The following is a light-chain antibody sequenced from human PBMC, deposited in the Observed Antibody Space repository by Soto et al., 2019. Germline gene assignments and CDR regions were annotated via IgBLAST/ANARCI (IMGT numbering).Light chain of an antibody. Sequence: DIVMTQSPDSLAVSLGERATINCKSSQTVFFNSNNKNYVVWYQQKPGQPPKLLISRASIRESGVPDRFSGSGSGTDFTLTISSLQAEDVAVYYCQQYFHSPPTFGGGTRVEI. CDR2: RAS. CDR3: QQYFHSPPT. J-gene: IGKJ4*01. V-gene: IGKV4-1*01. CDR1: QTVFFNSNNKNY.